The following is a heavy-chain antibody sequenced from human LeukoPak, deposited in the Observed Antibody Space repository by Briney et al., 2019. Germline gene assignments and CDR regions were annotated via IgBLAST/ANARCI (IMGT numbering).Heavy chain of an antibody. V-gene: IGHV1-3*01. J-gene: IGHJ4*02. Sequence: ASVKVSCTASGYTFTSYAMHWVRQAPGQRLEWMGWINAGNGNTKYSQKFQGRVTITRDTSASTAYMELSSLRSEDTAVYYCARPRNWGSYFDYWGQGTLVTVSS. D-gene: IGHD7-27*01. CDR3: ARPRNWGSYFDY. CDR1: GYTFTSYA. CDR2: INAGNGNT.